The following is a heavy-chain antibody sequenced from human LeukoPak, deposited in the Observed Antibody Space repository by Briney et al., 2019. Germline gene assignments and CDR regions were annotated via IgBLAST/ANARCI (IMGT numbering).Heavy chain of an antibody. CDR3: ARDRHGSQTGTTSIDY. J-gene: IGHJ4*02. CDR2: ISSDGSDT. D-gene: IGHD1-1*01. CDR1: GFSFSNYW. Sequence: GGSLRLSCAASGFSFSNYWMHWVRQAPGKGLVWVSRISSDGSDTIYADSVKGRFTMSRDNAKNTLYLQMNSLRAEDTAVYYCARDRHGSQTGTTSIDYWGQGTLVTVSS. V-gene: IGHV3-74*01.